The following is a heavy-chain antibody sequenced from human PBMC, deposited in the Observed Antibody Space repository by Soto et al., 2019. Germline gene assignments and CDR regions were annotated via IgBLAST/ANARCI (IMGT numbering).Heavy chain of an antibody. Sequence: GGSLRLSCAASGFTFSSYWMSWVRQAPGKGLEWVANIKQDGSEKYYVDSVKGRFTISRDNAKNSLYLQMNSLRAEDTAVYYCARVDPWRYGDYWNYWGQGTLVTVSS. CDR1: GFTFSSYW. CDR3: ARVDPWRYGDYWNY. V-gene: IGHV3-7*05. D-gene: IGHD4-17*01. J-gene: IGHJ4*02. CDR2: IKQDGSEK.